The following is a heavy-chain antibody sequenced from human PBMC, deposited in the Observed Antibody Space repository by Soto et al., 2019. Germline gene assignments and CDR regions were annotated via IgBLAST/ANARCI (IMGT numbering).Heavy chain of an antibody. CDR3: ARDRDYYDSSGYCDY. V-gene: IGHV3-48*03. CDR1: GFTFSSYE. D-gene: IGHD3-22*01. CDR2: ISSSGSTI. Sequence: GGSLRLSCAASGFTFSSYEMDWVRQAPGKGLEWVSYISSSGSTIYYADSVKGRFTISRDNAKNSLYLQMNSLRAEDTAVYYCARDRDYYDSSGYCDYWGQGTLVTVSS. J-gene: IGHJ4*02.